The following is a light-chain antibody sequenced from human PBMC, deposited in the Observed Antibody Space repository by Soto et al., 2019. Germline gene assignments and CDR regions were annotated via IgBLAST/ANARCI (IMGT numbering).Light chain of an antibody. Sequence: ETLRTQSPATWSGSAREGDTLSSRASQSVSSNFAWYQQKPGQAPRLLIYGPSTRATGIPARFSGSGSGTEFTLAISSLQAEDFAVYYCQQYNNCPLTFGGGTKVDIK. V-gene: IGKV3-15*01. CDR1: QSVSSN. J-gene: IGKJ4*01. CDR3: QQYNNCPLT. CDR2: GPS.